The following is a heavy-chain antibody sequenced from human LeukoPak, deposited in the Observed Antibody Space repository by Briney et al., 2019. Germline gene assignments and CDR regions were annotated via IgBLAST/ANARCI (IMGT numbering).Heavy chain of an antibody. V-gene: IGHV1-2*02. CDR3: ARYSSSWYEGY. CDR1: GGTFSSYA. CDR2: INPNSGGT. D-gene: IGHD6-13*01. Sequence: ASVKVSCKASGGTFSSYAISWVRQAPGQGLEWMGWINPNSGGTNYAQKFQGRVTMTRDTSISTAYMELSRLRSDDTAVYYCARYSSSWYEGYWGQGTQVTVSS. J-gene: IGHJ4*02.